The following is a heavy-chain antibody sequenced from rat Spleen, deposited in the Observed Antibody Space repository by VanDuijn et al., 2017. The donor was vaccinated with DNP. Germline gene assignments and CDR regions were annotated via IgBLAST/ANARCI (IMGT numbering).Heavy chain of an antibody. J-gene: IGHJ3*01. CDR2: IFYDGSRT. CDR3: VTHENYYDGSYWFAY. Sequence: EVQLVESGGGLVQPGGSLKLSCAASGVTFSDYNMAWVRQAPKKGLEWVATIFYDGSRTYYRDSVKGRFTISRDNANSTLHLQMDSLRSEDTASYHCVTHENYYDGSYWFAYWGQGTLVTVSS. CDR1: GVTFSDYN. V-gene: IGHV5S10*01. D-gene: IGHD1-12*02.